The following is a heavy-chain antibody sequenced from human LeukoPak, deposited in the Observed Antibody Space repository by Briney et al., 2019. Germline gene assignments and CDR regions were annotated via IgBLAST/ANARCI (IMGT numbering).Heavy chain of an antibody. V-gene: IGHV4-39*01. CDR1: GGSISSSSYY. D-gene: IGHD2-2*01. CDR2: IYYSGST. Sequence: SETLSLTCTVSGGSISSSSYYWGWIRQPPGKGLEWIGSIYYSGSTYYNPSLKSRVTISVDTSKNQFSLKLSSVTAADTAVYYCARHPYPRYCSSTSCLGRPFDYWGQGTLSPSPQ. CDR3: ARHPYPRYCSSTSCLGRPFDY. J-gene: IGHJ4*02.